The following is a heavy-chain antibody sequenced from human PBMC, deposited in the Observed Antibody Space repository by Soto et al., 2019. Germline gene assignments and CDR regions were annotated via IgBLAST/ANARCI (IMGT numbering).Heavy chain of an antibody. CDR3: VNWNDEDVD. V-gene: IGHV3-23*01. CDR1: GFTFSNYA. CDR2: ISGTAVST. Sequence: EVVLLESGGGLAQPGGSLRLSCVASGFTFSNYAMNWVRQAPGKGLEWVASISGTAVSTAYADSVKGRFTISRDNSKNTVSLQMDNRRCEDTATYYCVNWNDEDVDWGQGTLVAVSS. J-gene: IGHJ4*01. D-gene: IGHD1-1*01.